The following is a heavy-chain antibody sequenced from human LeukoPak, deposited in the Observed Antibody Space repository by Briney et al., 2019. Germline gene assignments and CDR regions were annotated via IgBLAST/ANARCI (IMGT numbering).Heavy chain of an antibody. CDR1: GFSGFTFSSHA. V-gene: IGHV3-23*01. Sequence: PGGSLRLSCAASGFSGFTFSSHAMSWVRQAPGKGLEWVSAISGSGGTTYYADSVKGRFSISRDNSKNTLYLQMNSLRAEDTAIYYCGNKYGSGSYYIGWGQGTLVTVSS. D-gene: IGHD3-10*01. CDR3: GNKYGSGSYYIG. CDR2: ISGSGGTT. J-gene: IGHJ4*02.